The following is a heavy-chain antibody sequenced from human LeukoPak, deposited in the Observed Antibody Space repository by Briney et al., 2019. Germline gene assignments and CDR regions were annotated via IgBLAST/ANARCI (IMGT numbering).Heavy chain of an antibody. CDR1: GGSFSGYY. Sequence: SETLSLTCAVYGGSFSGYYWSWIRQPPGKGLEWIGEINHSGSTNYNPSLKSRVTISVDTSKNQFSLKLSSVTAADTAVYYCARGGNGDPKPDAFDIWGQGTMVTVSS. J-gene: IGHJ3*02. V-gene: IGHV4-34*01. CDR3: ARGGNGDPKPDAFDI. D-gene: IGHD2-21*01. CDR2: INHSGST.